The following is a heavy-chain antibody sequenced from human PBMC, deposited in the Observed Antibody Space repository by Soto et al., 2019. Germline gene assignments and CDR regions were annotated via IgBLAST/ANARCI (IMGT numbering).Heavy chain of an antibody. CDR1: GGAFSDYY. J-gene: IGHJ6*02. D-gene: IGHD3-3*01. CDR3: ATTRRYYDFWSGYSAPYYHGMDV. V-gene: IGHV4-34*01. Sequence: SETLSVTYAVYGGAFSDYYWSWIRQPAGRWLEWIGEINHSRSSNYNPSLKRRVTISADTPKNQFSLKLSSVTSADTAVYYCATTRRYYDFWSGYSAPYYHGMDVWAQGTTVT. CDR2: INHSRSS.